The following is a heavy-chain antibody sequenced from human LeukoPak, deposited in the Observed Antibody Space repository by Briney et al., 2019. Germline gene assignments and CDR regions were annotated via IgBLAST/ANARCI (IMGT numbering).Heavy chain of an antibody. CDR1: GFTFSSYA. V-gene: IGHV3-7*01. J-gene: IGHJ6*02. CDR2: IKQDGSEK. Sequence: GGSLRLSCAASGFTFSSYAMSWVRQAPGKGLEWVANIKQDGSEKYYVDSVKGRFTISRDNAKNSLYLQMNSLRAEDTAVYYCARDVLRFLEWYALDVYYGMDVWGQGTTVTVSS. CDR3: ARDVLRFLEWYALDVYYGMDV. D-gene: IGHD3-3*01.